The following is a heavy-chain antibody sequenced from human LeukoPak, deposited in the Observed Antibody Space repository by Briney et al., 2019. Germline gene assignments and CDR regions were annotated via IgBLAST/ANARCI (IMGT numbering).Heavy chain of an antibody. D-gene: IGHD6-13*01. CDR2: ISYSGST. Sequence: SETPSLTCSVSGGSISSYYWSWIRQPPGKGLEWIGYISYSGSTYYNPSLKSRVTISVDTSENQFSLKVSSMTAADAAVYYCARNGRQQAYYFDYWGQGILVTVSS. CDR1: GGSISSYY. V-gene: IGHV4-59*08. J-gene: IGHJ4*02. CDR3: ARNGRQQAYYFDY.